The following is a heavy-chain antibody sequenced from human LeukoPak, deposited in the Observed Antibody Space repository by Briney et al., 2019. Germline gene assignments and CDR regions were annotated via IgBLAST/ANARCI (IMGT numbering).Heavy chain of an antibody. Sequence: GESLKISCKGSGYSFTSYWIGWVRQMPGKGLEWMGIIYPGDSDTRYSPSFQGQVTISADKSISTAYLQWSSLKASDTAMYYCAAPSSVERPPDVFDIWGQGTMVTVSS. CDR2: IYPGDSDT. V-gene: IGHV5-51*01. J-gene: IGHJ3*02. CDR1: GYSFTSYW. CDR3: AAPSSVERPPDVFDI. D-gene: IGHD6-25*01.